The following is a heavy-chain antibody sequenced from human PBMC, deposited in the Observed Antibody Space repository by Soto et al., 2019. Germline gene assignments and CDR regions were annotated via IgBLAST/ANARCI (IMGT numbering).Heavy chain of an antibody. CDR1: GFTFSSYS. CDR2: ISSSSSYI. CDR3: ARDLGANCRGGSCYSRYYYYGMDV. D-gene: IGHD2-15*01. V-gene: IGHV3-21*01. J-gene: IGHJ6*02. Sequence: EVQLVESGGGLVKPGGSLRLSCAASGFTFSSYSMNWVRQAPGKGLEWVSSISSSSSYIYYADSVKGRFTISRDNAKNSLYLQMNSLRAEDTAVYYCARDLGANCRGGSCYSRYYYYGMDVWGQGTTVTVSS.